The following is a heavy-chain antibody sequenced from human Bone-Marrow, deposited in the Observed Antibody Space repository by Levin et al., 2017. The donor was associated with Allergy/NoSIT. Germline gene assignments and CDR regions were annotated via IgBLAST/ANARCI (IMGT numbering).Heavy chain of an antibody. CDR3: ASLYRGDY. J-gene: IGHJ4*02. CDR2: ITSSSANI. D-gene: IGHD1-26*01. CDR1: GFTFTSYA. Sequence: ASVKVSCAASGFTFTSYAMHWVRQAPGKGLEWVSSITSSSANIYYADSVQGRFTISRDNAKKSVYLQMDSLRAEDTAVYYCASLYRGDYWGQGTLVTVSS. V-gene: IGHV3-21*01.